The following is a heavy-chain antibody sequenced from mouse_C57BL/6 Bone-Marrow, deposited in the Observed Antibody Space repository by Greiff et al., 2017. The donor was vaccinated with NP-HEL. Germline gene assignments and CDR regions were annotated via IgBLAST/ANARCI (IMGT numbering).Heavy chain of an antibody. CDR1: GYAFTNYL. D-gene: IGHD1-1*01. J-gene: IGHJ4*01. Sequence: VQLQQSGAELVRPGTSVKVSCKASGYAFTNYLIEWVKQRPGQGLEWIGVINPGSGGTNYNEKFKGQATLTADKSSSTAYMQLSSLTSVDSAVYFSARGSSFFYAMDYWGQGTSVTVSS. V-gene: IGHV1-54*01. CDR3: ARGSSFFYAMDY. CDR2: INPGSGGT.